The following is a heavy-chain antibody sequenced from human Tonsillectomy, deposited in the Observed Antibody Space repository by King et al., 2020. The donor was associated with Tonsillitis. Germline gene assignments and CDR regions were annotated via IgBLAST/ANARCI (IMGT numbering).Heavy chain of an antibody. V-gene: IGHV3-43*02. CDR2: ISGDGGST. D-gene: IGHD3-3*01. Sequence: VQLVESGGGVAQPGGSLRLSCAASGFTFDDYAMHWVRQAPGKGLEWVSLISGDGGSTYYADSVKGRFTISRDNSKNSLYLQMNSLRTEDTALYYCAKGLRFLEWLLYDDAFDIWGQGTMVTVSS. CDR3: AKGLRFLEWLLYDDAFDI. CDR1: GFTFDDYA. J-gene: IGHJ3*02.